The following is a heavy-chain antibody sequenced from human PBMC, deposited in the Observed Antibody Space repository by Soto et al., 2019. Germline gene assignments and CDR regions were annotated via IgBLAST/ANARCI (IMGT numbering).Heavy chain of an antibody. Sequence: QVQLQESGPGLVKPSETLSLICTVSGGSLSGYYWTWIRQPPGKGLEWIGYISDTGSTNYNPALNSRVTISIDTSKNQFSLKLSSVTATDTAVYYCARRRFFWDFDLWGRGTLVTVSS. CDR3: ARRRFFWDFDL. V-gene: IGHV4-59*08. CDR1: GGSLSGYY. CDR2: ISDTGST. J-gene: IGHJ2*01. D-gene: IGHD3-16*01.